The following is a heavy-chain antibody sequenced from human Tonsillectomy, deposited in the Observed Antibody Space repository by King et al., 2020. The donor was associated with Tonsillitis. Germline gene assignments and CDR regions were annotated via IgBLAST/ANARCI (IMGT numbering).Heavy chain of an antibody. Sequence: VQLQESGPGLVKPSETLSLTCTVSGGSISSSGYYWAWIRQPPGKGLEWIGSIYNNGDTYYNPSLKSRFSVDTSKNQFSLKVSSVTATDTAVYYCARRGAEIPIDAFDIWGQWTMVSVSS. CDR1: GGSISSSGYY. CDR2: IYNNGDT. D-gene: IGHD4/OR15-4a*01. V-gene: IGHV4-39*01. CDR3: ARRGAEIPIDAFDI. J-gene: IGHJ3*02.